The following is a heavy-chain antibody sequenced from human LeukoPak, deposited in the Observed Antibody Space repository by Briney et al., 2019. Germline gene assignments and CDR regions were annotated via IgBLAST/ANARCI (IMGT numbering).Heavy chain of an antibody. CDR2: INPNSGDT. CDR3: ARDVAFDCSSTSCYYYYYMDV. D-gene: IGHD2-2*01. Sequence: ASVKVSCKASGYTFTGYYMHWVRQAPGQGLEWMAWINPNSGDTNYEQKFRGRVTLTRATSISTTYMELSRLRSDDTAVYYCARDVAFDCSSTSCYYYYYMDVWGKGTTVTVSS. J-gene: IGHJ6*03. V-gene: IGHV1-2*02. CDR1: GYTFTGYY.